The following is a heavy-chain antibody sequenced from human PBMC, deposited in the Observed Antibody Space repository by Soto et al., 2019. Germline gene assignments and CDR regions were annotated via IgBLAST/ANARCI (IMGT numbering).Heavy chain of an antibody. CDR2: INHSGST. CDR3: ARGKLWFHAVDI. V-gene: IGHV4-34*01. Sequence: QVQLQQWGAGLLKPSETLSLTCAVYGGSFSGYYWSWIRQPPGKGLEWIGEINHSGSTNYNPSHKSRVPISVDTSKNPFSLKLRSVTAADTAVYYCARGKLWFHAVDIWGQGTMVTVSS. CDR1: GGSFSGYY. D-gene: IGHD3-10*01. J-gene: IGHJ3*02.